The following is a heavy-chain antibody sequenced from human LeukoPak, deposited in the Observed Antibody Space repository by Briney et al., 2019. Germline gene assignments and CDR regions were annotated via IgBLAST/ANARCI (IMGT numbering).Heavy chain of an antibody. CDR2: ISAYNGNT. Sequence: ASVNVSCKASGYTFTSYGISWVRQAPGQGLEWMGWISAYNGNTNYAQKLQGRVTMTTDTSTSTAYMELRSLRSDDTAVYYCATNIEPYSSSSTFDYWGQGTLVTVSS. D-gene: IGHD6-6*01. CDR1: GYTFTSYG. V-gene: IGHV1-18*01. CDR3: ATNIEPYSSSSTFDY. J-gene: IGHJ4*02.